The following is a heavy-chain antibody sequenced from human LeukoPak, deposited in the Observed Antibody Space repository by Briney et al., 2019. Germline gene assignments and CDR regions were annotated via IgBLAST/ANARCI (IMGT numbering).Heavy chain of an antibody. J-gene: IGHJ4*02. V-gene: IGHV4-59*01. CDR2: IYYSGST. CDR1: GGSISSYY. CDR3: ARDPGGGKKDYYFDY. D-gene: IGHD3-16*01. Sequence: SETLFLTCTVSGGSISSYYWSWIRQPPGKGLEWIGYIYYSGSTNYNPSPKSRVTISVDTSKNQFSLKLSSVTAADTAVYYCARDPGGGKKDYYFDYWGQGTLVTVSS.